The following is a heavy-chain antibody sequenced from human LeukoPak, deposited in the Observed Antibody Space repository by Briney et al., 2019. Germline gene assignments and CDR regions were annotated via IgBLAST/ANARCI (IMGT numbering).Heavy chain of an antibody. V-gene: IGHV4-59*01. CDR2: VYYTGIA. Sequence: PSETLSLTCNVFGGSIGEYYWSWIRQPPGKGLEWIGYVYYTGIATYKPSLKSRVSISVDTSKNRFYLKLSSVTAADTAVYYCARAHYGSGRGYYYMDVWGKGTTVTVSS. CDR1: GGSIGEYY. D-gene: IGHD3-10*01. CDR3: ARAHYGSGRGYYYMDV. J-gene: IGHJ6*03.